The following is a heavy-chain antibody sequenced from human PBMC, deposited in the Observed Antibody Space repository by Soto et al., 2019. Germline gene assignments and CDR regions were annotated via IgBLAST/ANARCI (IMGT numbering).Heavy chain of an antibody. V-gene: IGHV3-30-3*01. D-gene: IGHD3-22*01. CDR3: ARDPYDSSGYYYPRALYGTDV. Sequence: GGSLRLSCAASGFTFSSYAMHWVRQAPGKGLEWVAVISYDGSNKYYADSVKGRFTISRDNSKNTLYLQMNSLRAEDTAVYYCARDPYDSSGYYYPRALYGTDVWGQGTTVTVSS. J-gene: IGHJ6*02. CDR1: GFTFSSYA. CDR2: ISYDGSNK.